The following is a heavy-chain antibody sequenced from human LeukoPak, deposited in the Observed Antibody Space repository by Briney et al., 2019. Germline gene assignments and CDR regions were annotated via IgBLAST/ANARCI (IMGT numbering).Heavy chain of an antibody. J-gene: IGHJ5*02. CDR2: INHSGST. CDR3: ASRHRLTGDGTPANWFDP. Sequence: SETLSLTCAVYGGSFSGYYWGWIRQPPGKGLEWIGEINHSGSTNYNPSLRSRVTISVDTSKNQFSLKLSSVTAADTAVYYCASRHRLTGDGTPANWFDPWGQGTLVTVSS. D-gene: IGHD7-27*01. V-gene: IGHV4-34*01. CDR1: GGSFSGYY.